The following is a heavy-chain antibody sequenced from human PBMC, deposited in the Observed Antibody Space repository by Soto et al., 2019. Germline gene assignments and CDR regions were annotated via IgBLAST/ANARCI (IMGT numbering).Heavy chain of an antibody. J-gene: IGHJ6*02. V-gene: IGHV1-46*01. CDR2: INPSGGST. CDR1: GYTFTSYY. Sequence: ASVKVSCKASGYTFTSYYMHWVRQAPGQGLEWMGIINPSGGSTSYAQKFQGRVTMTRDTSTSTVYMELSSLRSEDTAVYYCARELGPTLNGSGNYYGMDVWGQGTTVTVSS. D-gene: IGHD3-10*01. CDR3: ARELGPTLNGSGNYYGMDV.